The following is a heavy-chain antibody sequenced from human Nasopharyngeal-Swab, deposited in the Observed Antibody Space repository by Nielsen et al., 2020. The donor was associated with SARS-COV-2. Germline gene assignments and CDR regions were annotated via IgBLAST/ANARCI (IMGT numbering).Heavy chain of an antibody. CDR3: ARRRFGAAAGGFDY. D-gene: IGHD6-13*01. CDR1: GGSISSYY. Sequence: AGTLSLTVSVSGGSISSYYWSWIRQPPGKGLEWIGYIYYSGSTNYNPSLKSRVTISVDTSKNQFSLKLSSVTAADTAVYYCARRRFGAAAGGFDYWGQGTLVTVSS. J-gene: IGHJ4*02. V-gene: IGHV4-59*13. CDR2: IYYSGST.